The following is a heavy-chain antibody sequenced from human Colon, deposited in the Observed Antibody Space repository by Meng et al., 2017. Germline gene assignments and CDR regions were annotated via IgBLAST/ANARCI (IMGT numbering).Heavy chain of an antibody. V-gene: IGHV3-15*01. CDR3: TDGRTL. CDR1: RFSFAAAW. CDR2: IKARTDGGTT. D-gene: IGHD4-23*01. Sequence: EMHLVESGGGLVKPGGSLRLSWAASRFSFAAAWMSWVRQAPGKGLEWVGHIKARTDGGTTDYAAPVKDRFIMSRDDSKTTLYLQMNSLKSEDTAVYFCTDGRTLWGQGTMVTVSS. J-gene: IGHJ3*01.